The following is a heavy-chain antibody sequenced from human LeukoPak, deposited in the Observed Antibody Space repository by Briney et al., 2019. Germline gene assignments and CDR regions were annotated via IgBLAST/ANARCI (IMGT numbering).Heavy chain of an antibody. Sequence: GASVKVSCKASGYTFTGYYMHWVRQAPGQGLEWMGWINPNSGGTNYAQKFQGRVTMTRDTSISTAYMELSRLRSDDTAVYYCARGEVDIVATRSTDLNDAFDIWGQGTMVTVSS. CDR1: GYTFTGYY. V-gene: IGHV1-2*02. D-gene: IGHD5-12*01. CDR3: ARGEVDIVATRSTDLNDAFDI. CDR2: INPNSGGT. J-gene: IGHJ3*02.